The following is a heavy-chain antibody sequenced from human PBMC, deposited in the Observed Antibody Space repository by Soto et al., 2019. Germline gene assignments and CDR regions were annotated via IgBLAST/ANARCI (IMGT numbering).Heavy chain of an antibody. CDR1: GFTFNSYA. V-gene: IGHV3-23*01. J-gene: IGHJ4*02. CDR3: AKDSHLYGGYYYDFDF. D-gene: IGHD3-22*01. CDR2: ISPSGGNT. Sequence: HPGGSLRLSCAASGFTFNSYALSWVRQAPGKGLEWVSGISPSGGNTYYADSVKGRFTISRDNSKNTLYLQINSLSVEDTALYYCAKDSHLYGGYYYDFDFWGQGTLVTVSS.